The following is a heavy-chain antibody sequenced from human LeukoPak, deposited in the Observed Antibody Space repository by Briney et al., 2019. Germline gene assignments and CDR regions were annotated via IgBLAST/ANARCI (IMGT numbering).Heavy chain of an antibody. J-gene: IGHJ4*02. CDR3: ARGGSGNWNAPFDY. CDR2: ISSSSSSI. D-gene: IGHD1-1*01. V-gene: IGHV3-21*01. CDR1: GFSFSSYS. Sequence: KPGGSLRLSCAASGFSFSSYSMNWVRQAPGKGLEWVSSISSSSSSIYYADSVKGRFTISRDNAENSLYLQMNSLRADDTAVYYCARGGSGNWNAPFDYWGQGTLVTVSS.